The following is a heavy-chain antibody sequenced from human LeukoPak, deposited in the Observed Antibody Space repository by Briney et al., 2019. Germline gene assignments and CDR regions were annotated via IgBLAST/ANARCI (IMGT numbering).Heavy chain of an antibody. Sequence: GGSLRLSCAASGFTFSSYSMNWVRQAPGKGLEWVSSISSSSTYIYYADSVEGRFTISRDNAKNSLYLQMNSLRAEDTAVYYCARDRTDGDYWGQGTLVTVSS. D-gene: IGHD1-1*01. CDR2: ISSSSTYI. V-gene: IGHV3-21*01. CDR3: ARDRTDGDY. J-gene: IGHJ4*02. CDR1: GFTFSSYS.